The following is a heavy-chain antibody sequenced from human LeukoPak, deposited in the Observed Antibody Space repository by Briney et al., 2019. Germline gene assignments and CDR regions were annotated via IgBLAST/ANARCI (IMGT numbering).Heavy chain of an antibody. CDR2: ISAYNGNT. CDR1: GYTFTSYG. J-gene: IGHJ4*02. CDR3: ARDQREYSGSYWVDY. V-gene: IGHV1-18*01. Sequence: GASVKVSCKASGYTFTSYGISWVRQAPGQGLEWMGWISAYNGNTNYAQKLQGRVNMTTDTSTSTAYMELRSLRSDDTAVYYCARDQREYSGSYWVDYWGQGTLVTVSS. D-gene: IGHD1-26*01.